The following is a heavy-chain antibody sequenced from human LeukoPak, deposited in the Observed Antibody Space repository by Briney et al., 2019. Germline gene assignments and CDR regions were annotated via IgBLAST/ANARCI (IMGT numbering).Heavy chain of an antibody. V-gene: IGHV3-13*01. J-gene: IGHJ4*02. Sequence: GGSLRLSCAASGFTFSAYDMHWVRQGTGKGLEWVSGDGTAGDTYYPGSVKGRFTISRENAKNSLYLQMNSLRAGDTAVYYCARGNIHDYWGQGTLVTVSS. D-gene: IGHD2/OR15-2a*01. CDR2: DGTAGDT. CDR3: ARGNIHDY. CDR1: GFTFSAYD.